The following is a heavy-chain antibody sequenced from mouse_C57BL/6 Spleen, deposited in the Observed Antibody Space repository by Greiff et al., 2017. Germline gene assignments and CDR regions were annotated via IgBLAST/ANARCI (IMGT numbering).Heavy chain of an antibody. CDR1: GYTFTSYW. Sequence: QVQLQQPGAELVRPGSSVKLSCKASGYTFTSYWMHWVKQRPIQGLEWIGNIDPSDSETHYNQKFKDKATLTVDKSSSTAYMQLSSLTSEDSAVYYCARSSTYDYPHYYAMDYWGQGTSVTVSS. D-gene: IGHD2-4*01. CDR2: IDPSDSET. J-gene: IGHJ4*01. V-gene: IGHV1-52*01. CDR3: ARSSTYDYPHYYAMDY.